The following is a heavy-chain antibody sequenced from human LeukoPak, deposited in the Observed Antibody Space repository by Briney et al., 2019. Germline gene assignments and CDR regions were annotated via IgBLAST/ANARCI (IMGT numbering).Heavy chain of an antibody. Sequence: GASVKVSCKASGGTFSSYAISWVRQAPGQGLEWMGGIIPIFGTANYAQKFQGRVTITADKSTSTAYMELSSLRSEDTAVYYCARDSVDAWDTAMANFDYWGQGTLVTVSS. D-gene: IGHD5-18*01. V-gene: IGHV1-69*06. CDR2: IIPIFGTA. J-gene: IGHJ4*02. CDR1: GGTFSSYA. CDR3: ARDSVDAWDTAMANFDY.